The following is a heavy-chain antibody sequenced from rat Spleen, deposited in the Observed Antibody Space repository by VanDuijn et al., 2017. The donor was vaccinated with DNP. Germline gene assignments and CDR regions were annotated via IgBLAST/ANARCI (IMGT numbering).Heavy chain of an antibody. D-gene: IGHD1-3*01. Sequence: EVQLVESGGGLVQPGGSLKLSCAASGFTFSDYNMAWVRQVPGKGLEWISSITGSAGSTYYSDPVKGRFTISRDNAKSTLYLQMDSLRSEDTATYFCARHGRVTTVATYWYFDFWGPGTMVTVSS. CDR1: GFTFSDYN. CDR2: ITGSAGST. CDR3: ARHGRVTTVATYWYFDF. J-gene: IGHJ1*01. V-gene: IGHV5-7*01.